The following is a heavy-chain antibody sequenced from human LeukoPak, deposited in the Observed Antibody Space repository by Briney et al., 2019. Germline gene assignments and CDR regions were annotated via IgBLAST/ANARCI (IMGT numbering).Heavy chain of an antibody. CDR1: GGSISSSSYY. Sequence: SETLSLTCTVSGGSISSSSYYWGWIRQPPGKGLEWIGSIYYSGGTYYNPSLKSRVTISVDTSKNQFSLKLSSVTAADTAVYYCARLYCSSTSCNPHYFDYWGQGTLVTVSS. V-gene: IGHV4-39*01. D-gene: IGHD2-2*01. CDR3: ARLYCSSTSCNPHYFDY. J-gene: IGHJ4*02. CDR2: IYYSGGT.